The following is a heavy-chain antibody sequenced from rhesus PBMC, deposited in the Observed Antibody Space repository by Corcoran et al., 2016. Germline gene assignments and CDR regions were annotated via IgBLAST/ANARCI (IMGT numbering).Heavy chain of an antibody. CDR2: IYGSSTSP. J-gene: IGHJ4*01. CDR1: GGSISDSYR. Sequence: QVQLQESGPGVVKPSETLSLTCAVSGGSISDSYRWSWIRQPPGKGLEWIGYIYGSSTSPNYHPSLQSRVTISKDPSKNQFSLKLSSVTAAGTAVYYCARDPYNIWTGYHFDYWGQGVLVTVSS. D-gene: IGHD3-3*01. CDR3: ARDPYNIWTGYHFDY. V-gene: IGHV4S10*01.